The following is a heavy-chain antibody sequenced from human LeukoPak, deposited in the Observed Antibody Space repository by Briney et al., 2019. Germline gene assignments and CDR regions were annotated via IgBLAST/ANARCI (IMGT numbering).Heavy chain of an antibody. CDR3: AKVRGGYAFDI. CDR2: ISSSGIST. CDR1: GFTFGSYA. J-gene: IGHJ3*02. D-gene: IGHD3-16*01. V-gene: IGHV3-23*01. Sequence: GGSLRLSCAASGFTFGSYAMSWVRQAPGKGLEWVSAISSSGISTYYADSVKGRFTISRDNSKNTLYLQMSSLRAGDTAVVYCAKVRGGYAFDIWGQGTMVTVSS.